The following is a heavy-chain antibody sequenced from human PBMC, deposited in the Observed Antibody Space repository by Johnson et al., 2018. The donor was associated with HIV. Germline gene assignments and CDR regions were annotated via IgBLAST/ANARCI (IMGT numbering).Heavy chain of an antibody. J-gene: IGHJ3*02. CDR1: GFTLSSYW. D-gene: IGHD4-17*01. CDR3: ARDASYGDYAFDI. CDR2: IKQDESEK. Sequence: VQLVESGGGVVQPGGSLRLSCAASGFTLSSYWMSWVRQAPGKGLEWVANIKQDESEKYYVDSVKGRFTISRDNAKNSLYLQLNSLRAEDTAVYYCARDASYGDYAFDIWGQGTMVTVSS. V-gene: IGHV3-7*01.